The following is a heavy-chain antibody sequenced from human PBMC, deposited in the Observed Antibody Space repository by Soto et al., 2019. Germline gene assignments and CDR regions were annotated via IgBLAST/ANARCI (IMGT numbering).Heavy chain of an antibody. J-gene: IGHJ4*02. CDR1: GYTFTTYG. CDR2: INPQNGNI. V-gene: IGHV1-18*01. Sequence: QVQLVQSGTEVKKPGASVKVSCKASGYTFTTYGITWVRQAPGQGLEWMGWINPQNGNINYAQNFQGRVTLTTDTLTTTAYMEVSSRRSDDTAEYYWARGSFATVTHYRVDYWGQGALVTVSA. CDR3: ARGSFATVTHYRVDY. D-gene: IGHD2-21*02.